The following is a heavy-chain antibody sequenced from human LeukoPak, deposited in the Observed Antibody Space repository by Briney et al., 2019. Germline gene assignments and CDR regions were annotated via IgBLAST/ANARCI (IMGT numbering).Heavy chain of an antibody. CDR2: ISYDETHK. CDR3: VRARVRARSGAFDV. V-gene: IGHV3-30*04. D-gene: IGHD3-10*01. CDR1: GFTFRHYV. Sequence: GRSLRLSCVGSGFTFRHYVMHWVRQAPGKGLEWVAVISYDETHKFYADSVKGRFTISRDNSTATLFLQLNSLRSEDAAVYYCVRARVRARSGAFDVWGQGTLVTVFS. J-gene: IGHJ3*01.